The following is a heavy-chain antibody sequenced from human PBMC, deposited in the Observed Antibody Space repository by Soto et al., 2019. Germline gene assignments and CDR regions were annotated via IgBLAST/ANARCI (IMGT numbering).Heavy chain of an antibody. CDR3: TRGYGDYVRDY. Sequence: EVQLVESGGGLVQPGGSLKLSCAVSGFTFSGSAMHWVRQASGKGLEWVGRIRSKSNSYATAYAASVKGRFTISRDDLKNTAYLQMNSLKTEDTAGYYCTRGYGDYVRDYWGQGTLVTVSS. CDR2: IRSKSNSYAT. CDR1: GFTFSGSA. J-gene: IGHJ4*02. V-gene: IGHV3-73*01. D-gene: IGHD4-17*01.